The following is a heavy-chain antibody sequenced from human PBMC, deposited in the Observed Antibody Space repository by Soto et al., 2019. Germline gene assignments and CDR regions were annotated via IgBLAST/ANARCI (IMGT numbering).Heavy chain of an antibody. Sequence: PSETLSLTCTVSGGSISSRDYYWSWIRQHPGKGLEWIGYIYYSGSTYYNPSLKSRVTISVDTSKNQFSLKLSSVTAADTAVYYCARTFTMVRGGIVSYAFDIWGQGTMVT. CDR3: ARTFTMVRGGIVSYAFDI. V-gene: IGHV4-31*03. D-gene: IGHD3-10*01. CDR2: IYYSGST. CDR1: GGSISSRDYY. J-gene: IGHJ3*02.